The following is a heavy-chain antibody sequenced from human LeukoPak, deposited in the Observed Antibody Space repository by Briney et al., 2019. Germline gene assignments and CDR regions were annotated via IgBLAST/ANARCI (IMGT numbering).Heavy chain of an antibody. CDR3: VREVSWGYYYYMDV. CDR2: IYYSGST. CDR1: GGSISSSSYY. V-gene: IGHV4-39*07. J-gene: IGHJ6*03. D-gene: IGHD3-16*01. Sequence: SETLSLTCTVSGGSISSSSYYWGWIRQPPGKGLQWIGSIYYSGSTNYDPSLKSRVTISVDTSKTQFSLKLSSVSAADTAVYYCVREVSWGYYYYMDVWGKGTTVTVSS.